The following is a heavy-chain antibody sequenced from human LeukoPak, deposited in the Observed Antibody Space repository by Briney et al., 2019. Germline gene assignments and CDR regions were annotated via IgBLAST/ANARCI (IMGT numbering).Heavy chain of an antibody. V-gene: IGHV3-23*01. CDR2: ISVSGGRT. CDR3: ARDLGSFYNVKAFDI. Sequence: GGSLRLSCAASGFTFSIYAMGWVRQAPGKGLEWVSTISVSGGRTYYAASVKGRFTISRDNSKKTLYLQMNNLRAEDTAVYYCARDLGSFYNVKAFDIWGQGTLVTVSS. CDR1: GFTFSIYA. J-gene: IGHJ3*02. D-gene: IGHD3-10*01.